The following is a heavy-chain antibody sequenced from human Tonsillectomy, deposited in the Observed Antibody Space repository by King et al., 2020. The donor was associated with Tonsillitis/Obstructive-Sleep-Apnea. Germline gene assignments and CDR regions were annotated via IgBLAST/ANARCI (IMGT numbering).Heavy chain of an antibody. D-gene: IGHD1-26*01. J-gene: IGHJ2*01. CDR2: ISWNSGTI. V-gene: IGHV3-9*01. CDR3: AKAFSDGTAARYFDL. Sequence: VQLVESGGGLVQPGGSLRLSCAASGFTFNDYSMHWVRQAPGKGPEWVSGISWNSGTIGYTESVKGRFTTSRDNAKNFLYLQMNILRAEDTALYSCAKAFSDGTAARYFDLWGRGTLVTVSS. CDR1: GFTFNDYS.